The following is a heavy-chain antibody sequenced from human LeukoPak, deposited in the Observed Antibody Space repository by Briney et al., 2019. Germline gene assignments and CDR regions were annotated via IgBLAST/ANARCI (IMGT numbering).Heavy chain of an antibody. J-gene: IGHJ6*02. CDR3: ARGRIGGYYYYYGMDV. Sequence: ASVKVSCKASGYTFTSYDINWVRQATGQGLEWMGWMNPNSGNTGYAQKFQGRVTMTRNTSISTAYMELSSLRSEDTAVYYCARGRIGGYYYYYGMDVWGQGTTVTVSS. CDR1: GYTFTSYD. CDR2: MNPNSGNT. V-gene: IGHV1-8*01.